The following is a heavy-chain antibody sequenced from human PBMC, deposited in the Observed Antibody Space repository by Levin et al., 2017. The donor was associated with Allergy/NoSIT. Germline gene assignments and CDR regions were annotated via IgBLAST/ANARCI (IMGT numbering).Heavy chain of an antibody. Sequence: ASVKVSCKVSGYTLTELSMHWVRQAPGKGLEWMGGFDPEDGETIYAQKFQGRVTMTEDTSTDTAYMELSSLRSEDTAVYYCATASYDSSGYYGANWFDPWGQGTLVTVSS. CDR2: FDPEDGET. J-gene: IGHJ5*02. D-gene: IGHD3-22*01. V-gene: IGHV1-24*01. CDR3: ATASYDSSGYYGANWFDP. CDR1: GYTLTELS.